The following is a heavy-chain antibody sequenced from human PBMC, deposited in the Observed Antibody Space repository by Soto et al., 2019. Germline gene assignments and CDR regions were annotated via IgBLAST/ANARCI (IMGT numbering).Heavy chain of an antibody. J-gene: IGHJ6*02. CDR2: LYYTGTT. Sequence: QVQLQESGPGLVKPSETLSLTCTVSGDSVSSGSYYWTWIRQPPGKGLEWIGYLYYTGTTNYNPSLMSRVTMSLDTSSNQFSLRLSSVTAADTAVYFCARTFCSTTSCQAHGMDVRGQGTAVTVSS. D-gene: IGHD2-2*01. CDR1: GDSVSSGSYY. CDR3: ARTFCSTTSCQAHGMDV. V-gene: IGHV4-61*01.